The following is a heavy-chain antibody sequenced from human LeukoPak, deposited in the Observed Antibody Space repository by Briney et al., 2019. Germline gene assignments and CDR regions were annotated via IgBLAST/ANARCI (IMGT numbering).Heavy chain of an antibody. CDR2: FDPEDGET. CDR3: ATGNGGSYSLFDY. Sequence: ASVKVSCKVSGYTLTELSMHWVRQAPGKGLEWMGGFDPEDGETIYAQKFQGRVTMTEDTSTDTAYMELSSLRSGDTAVYYCATGNGGSYSLFDYWGQGTLVTVSS. CDR1: GYTLTELS. V-gene: IGHV1-24*01. J-gene: IGHJ4*02. D-gene: IGHD1-26*01.